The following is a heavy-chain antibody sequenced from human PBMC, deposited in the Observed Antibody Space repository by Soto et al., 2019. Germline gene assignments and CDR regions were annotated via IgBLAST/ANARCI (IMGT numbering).Heavy chain of an antibody. V-gene: IGHV1-18*01. CDR2: ISGHNGIT. Sequence: QVQLVQSGAEVKKPGASVKVSCKASGYTFTNYAIGWVRQAPGQGLEWMGWISGHNGITNYAQKLQGRVTMTTDTSTSTTYMEVRSLRSDDTAVYYCARLRSRSFDYWGQGTLVTVSS. CDR1: GYTFTNYA. CDR3: ARLRSRSFDY. J-gene: IGHJ4*02.